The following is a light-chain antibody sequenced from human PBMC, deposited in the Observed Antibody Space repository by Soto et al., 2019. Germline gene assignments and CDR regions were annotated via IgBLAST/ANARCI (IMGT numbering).Light chain of an antibody. CDR2: GAS. V-gene: IGKV3-15*01. CDR3: QQYNNWPVT. J-gene: IGKJ4*01. Sequence: DIVLTQSPGTLSLSPGERATLSCRASQSVSSTFLAWYQQKPGQAPRLLIYGASARATDIPARFSGSGSGTEFTLTISSLQSEDFAVYYCQQYNNWPVTFGGGTKVDIK. CDR1: QSVSST.